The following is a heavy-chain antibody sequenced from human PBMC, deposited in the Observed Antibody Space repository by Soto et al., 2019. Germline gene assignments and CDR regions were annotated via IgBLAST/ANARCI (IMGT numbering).Heavy chain of an antibody. Sequence: SETLSLTCTVSGGSISSGDYYWSWIRQPPGMGLEWIGYIYYSGSTYYNPSLKSRVTISVDTPKNQFSLKLSSVTAADTAVYYCARWELGTFDYWGQGTLVTVSS. V-gene: IGHV4-30-4*01. CDR1: GGSISSGDYY. CDR2: IYYSGST. CDR3: ARWELGTFDY. D-gene: IGHD7-27*01. J-gene: IGHJ4*02.